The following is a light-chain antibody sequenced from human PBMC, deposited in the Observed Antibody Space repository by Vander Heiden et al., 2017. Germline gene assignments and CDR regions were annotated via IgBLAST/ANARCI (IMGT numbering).Light chain of an antibody. J-gene: IGKJ4*01. Sequence: RESGVPDRFSRSGSGTDFTLTINSLQAEDVAVYYCHQHEGPPPSFGGGTKPDIK. CDR3: HQHEGPPPS. V-gene: IGKV4-1*01.